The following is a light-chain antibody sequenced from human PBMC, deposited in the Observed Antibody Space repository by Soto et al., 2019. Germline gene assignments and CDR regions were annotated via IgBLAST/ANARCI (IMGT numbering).Light chain of an antibody. J-gene: IGKJ1*01. CDR2: DAS. CDR3: QQYTNTNNPWM. Sequence: IKMTQSPTAVSATEGDRVTITCRAGQSISSWLAWYQQKPGKAPKLLVYDASTLQSGVASRFSGSGSGTEFTLIISGLQPDDSATYYCQQYTNTNNPWMFGQRTKVDIK. CDR1: QSISSW. V-gene: IGKV1-5*01.